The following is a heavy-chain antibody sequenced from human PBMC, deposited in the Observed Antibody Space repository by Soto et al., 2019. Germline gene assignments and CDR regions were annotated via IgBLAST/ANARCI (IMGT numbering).Heavy chain of an antibody. J-gene: IGHJ5*01. Sequence: SETLSLTCAVSGVSIHNSHSFWGWIRQPPGKGLEFIANVYYSGGAHYNPSFKSRVTISVDTATNQVSLRMSSVTAADTAVYFCGRVVEGATRHTDFDSWGQGTLVTVSS. CDR3: GRVVEGATRHTDFDS. V-gene: IGHV4-39*01. CDR2: VYYSGGA. CDR1: GVSIHNSHSF. D-gene: IGHD2-21*01.